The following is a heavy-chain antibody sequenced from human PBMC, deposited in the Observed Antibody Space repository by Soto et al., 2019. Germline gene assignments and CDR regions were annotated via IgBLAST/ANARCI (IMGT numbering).Heavy chain of an antibody. CDR2: ISSYNIDT. D-gene: IGHD3-3*01. V-gene: IGHV1-18*01. CDR3: ARGHGVIIGAMGV. J-gene: IGHJ6*04. Sequence: ASVKVSCKSSGYRFETYAMSWVRQAPGQGLEWMGWISSYNIDTYYAPKYQDRVTMTKDTSTRTAYMELRSLRSDDTAVYYCARGHGVIIGAMGVRGEQPTVPTCS. CDR1: GYRFETYA.